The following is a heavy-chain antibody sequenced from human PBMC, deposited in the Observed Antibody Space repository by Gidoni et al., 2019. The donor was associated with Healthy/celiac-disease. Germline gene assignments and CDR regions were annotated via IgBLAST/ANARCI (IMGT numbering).Heavy chain of an antibody. Sequence: QVQLVESGGGVVQPGRSLRLSCSASGFTFSSYGLHWVRQAPGKGLEWVAVISYDGSNKYYADSVKGRFTISRDNSKNTLYLQMNSLRAEDTAVYYCAKDTWDYGDYRADYYGMDVWGQGTTVTVSS. V-gene: IGHV3-30*18. D-gene: IGHD4-17*01. CDR1: GFTFSSYG. J-gene: IGHJ6*02. CDR2: ISYDGSNK. CDR3: AKDTWDYGDYRADYYGMDV.